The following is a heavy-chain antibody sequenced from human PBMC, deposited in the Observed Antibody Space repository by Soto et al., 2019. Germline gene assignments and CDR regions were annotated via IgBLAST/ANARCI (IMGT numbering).Heavy chain of an antibody. CDR2: IKSKFDGETI. CDR3: ATGLLRYYAY. Sequence: PGGTLRLSCAASGGTFSRSWMSWVRQAPGKGLEWVGRIKSKFDGETIDYTAPVKGRFTISRDDSKNIVYLQMNSLNTEATAVYYCATGLLRYYAYWGHGTLVTVSS. D-gene: IGHD3-9*01. V-gene: IGHV3-15*01. J-gene: IGHJ4*01. CDR1: GGTFSRSW.